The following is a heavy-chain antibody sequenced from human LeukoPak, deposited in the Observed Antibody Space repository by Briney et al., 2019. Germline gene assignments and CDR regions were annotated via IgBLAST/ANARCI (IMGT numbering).Heavy chain of an antibody. D-gene: IGHD6-6*01. J-gene: IGHJ6*03. CDR3: ARHRIAARPESYYYYYMDV. V-gene: IGHV4-39*01. CDR1: GGSISSSSYY. CDR2: IYYSGST. Sequence: SETLSLTCTVSGGSISSSSYYWGWIRQPPGKGLGWIGRIYYSGSTYYNPSLKSRVTISVDTSKNQFSLKLSSVTAADTAVYYCARHRIAARPESYYYYYMDVWGKGTTVTVSS.